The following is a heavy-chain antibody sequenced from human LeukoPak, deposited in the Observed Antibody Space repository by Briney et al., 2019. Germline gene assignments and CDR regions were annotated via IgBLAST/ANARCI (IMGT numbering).Heavy chain of an antibody. CDR1: GGSISSSSYY. D-gene: IGHD5-12*01. V-gene: IGHV4-39*07. J-gene: IGHJ4*02. CDR3: ARDRGGRGYSDYDPFDY. Sequence: SETLSLTCTVSGGSISSSSYYWGWIRQPPGKGLEWIGSIYYSGSTYYNPSLKSRVTISVDTSKNQFSLKLNSVTAADTAVYYCARDRGGRGYSDYDPFDYWGQGTLVTVSS. CDR2: IYYSGST.